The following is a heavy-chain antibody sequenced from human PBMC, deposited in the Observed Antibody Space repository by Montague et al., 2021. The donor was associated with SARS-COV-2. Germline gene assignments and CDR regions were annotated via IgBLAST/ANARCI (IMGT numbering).Heavy chain of an antibody. D-gene: IGHD2-21*01. J-gene: IGHJ4*01. CDR1: GDSVSRIGVG. V-gene: IGHV6-1*01. Sequence: CAISGDSVSRIGVGWNWIRQSPSRGLEWLGSTYYTPKWNNDYTISVKSRISISPATSKNQFSLQLKSVTPEDTAVYYCARWIVTSRYFDSWGQGILVTVSS. CDR2: TYYTPKWNN. CDR3: ARWIVTSRYFDS.